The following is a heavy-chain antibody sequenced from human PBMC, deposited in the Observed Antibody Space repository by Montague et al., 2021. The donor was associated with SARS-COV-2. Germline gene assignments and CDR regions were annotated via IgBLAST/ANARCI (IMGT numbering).Heavy chain of an antibody. Sequence: ETLSLTCAVHGTSFSGYYWNWIRQPPGKGLEWIGEINHGGSTKYSPSLKSRLTISADTSKNQFSLKLTSVTAADTAVYYCARGQEGVNMVLVVLGFYYYMDVWGKGTTVTVSS. D-gene: IGHD3-22*01. V-gene: IGHV4-34*01. CDR1: GTSFSGYY. CDR2: INHGGST. J-gene: IGHJ6*03. CDR3: ARGQEGVNMVLVVLGFYYYMDV.